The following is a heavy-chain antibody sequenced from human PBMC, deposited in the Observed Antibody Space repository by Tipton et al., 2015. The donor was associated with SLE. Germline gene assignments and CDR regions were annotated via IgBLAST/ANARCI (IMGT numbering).Heavy chain of an antibody. D-gene: IGHD6-6*01. J-gene: IGHJ6*03. V-gene: IGHV4-39*07. Sequence: TLSLTCTVSGGSVSSSTHYWGWIRQPPGKGLEWIGSSYYSGRTYYNPSLKSRVTISVDTSKNQFSLKLSSVTAADTAVYYCARGSGSSSAHYYYYYMDVWGKGTTVTVSS. CDR2: SYYSGRT. CDR1: GGSVSSSTHY. CDR3: ARGSGSSSAHYYYYYMDV.